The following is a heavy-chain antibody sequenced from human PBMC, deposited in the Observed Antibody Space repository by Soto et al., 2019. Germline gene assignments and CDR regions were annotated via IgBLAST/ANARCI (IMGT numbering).Heavy chain of an antibody. J-gene: IGHJ6*04. CDR3: AKDDGARGRGPTDGMAV. CDR1: GFTFGYYW. CDR2: IKWDASEK. D-gene: IGHD3-10*01. V-gene: IGHV3-7*03. Sequence: PGGSLRLSCAASGFTFGYYWMSWVRQAPGKGLEWLATIKWDASEKKEVDSVKGRFTMSRANAKKSLYLQMNSLRAEDTALYDGAKDDGARGRGPTDGMAVRCSGTTVNVSA.